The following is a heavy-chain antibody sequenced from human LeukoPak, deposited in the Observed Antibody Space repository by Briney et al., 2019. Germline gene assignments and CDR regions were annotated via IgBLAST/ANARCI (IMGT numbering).Heavy chain of an antibody. Sequence: PSETLSLTCTVSGGSISSYYWSWIRQPPGKGLEWIGYIYYSGSTNYNPSLKSRVTISVDTSKNQFSLKLSSVTAADTAVYYCARAEYKLLYGMDVWGKGTTVTVSS. CDR3: ARAEYKLLYGMDV. CDR1: GGSISSYY. CDR2: IYYSGST. D-gene: IGHD2-2*01. V-gene: IGHV4-59*01. J-gene: IGHJ6*04.